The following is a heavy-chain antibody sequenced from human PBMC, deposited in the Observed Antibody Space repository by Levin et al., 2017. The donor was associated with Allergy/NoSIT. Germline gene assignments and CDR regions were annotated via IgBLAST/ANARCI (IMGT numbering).Heavy chain of an antibody. CDR2: IYPGDSDT. CDR3: ARHNWFGEGDDAFDI. V-gene: IGHV5-51*01. D-gene: IGHD3-10*01. J-gene: IGHJ3*02. CDR1: GYSFTSYW. Sequence: GESLKISCKGSGYSFTSYWIGWVRQMPGKGLEWMGIIYPGDSDTRYSPSFQGQVTISADKSISTAYLQWSSLKASDTAMYYCARHNWFGEGDDAFDIWGQGTMVTVSS.